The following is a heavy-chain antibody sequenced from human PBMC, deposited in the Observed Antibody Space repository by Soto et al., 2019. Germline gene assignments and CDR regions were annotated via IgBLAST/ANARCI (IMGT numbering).Heavy chain of an antibody. J-gene: IGHJ4*02. CDR1: GFTFSSYA. Sequence: GGSLRLSCAASGFTFSSYAMHWVRQAPGKGLEWVAVISYDGSNKYYADSVKGRFTISRDNSKNTLYLQMNSLRAEDTAVYYCARPGGDGYTFYDYWGQGTLVTVSS. V-gene: IGHV3-30-3*01. D-gene: IGHD2-21*01. CDR2: ISYDGSNK. CDR3: ARPGGDGYTFYDY.